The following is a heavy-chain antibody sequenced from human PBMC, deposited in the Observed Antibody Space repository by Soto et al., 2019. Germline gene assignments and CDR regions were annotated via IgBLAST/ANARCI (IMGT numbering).Heavy chain of an antibody. D-gene: IGHD3-3*02. CDR2: MNPNSGNT. V-gene: IGHV1-8*01. CDR3: ARGHLPYYYYYMDV. CDR1: GYTFTSYD. Sequence: QVQLVQSGAEVKKPGASVKVSCKASGYTFTSYDINWVRQATGQGLEWMGWMNPNSGNTGYAQKFQGRVPMTRNTSISTAYMELRSLRSEDTAVYYCARGHLPYYYYYMDVWGKGTTVTVSS. J-gene: IGHJ6*03.